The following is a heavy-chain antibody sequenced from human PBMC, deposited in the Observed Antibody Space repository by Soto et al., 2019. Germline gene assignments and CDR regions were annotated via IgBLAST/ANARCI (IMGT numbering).Heavy chain of an antibody. CDR1: GGSISSYY. Sequence: SETLSLTCTVSGGSISSYYWSWIRQPPGKGLEWIGYIYYSGSTNYNPSLKSRVTISVDTSKNQFSLKLSSVTAADTAVYYCASSGSPPYYCYGMDVWGQGTTVTVSS. D-gene: IGHD2-15*01. J-gene: IGHJ6*02. CDR2: IYYSGST. V-gene: IGHV4-59*01. CDR3: ASSGSPPYYCYGMDV.